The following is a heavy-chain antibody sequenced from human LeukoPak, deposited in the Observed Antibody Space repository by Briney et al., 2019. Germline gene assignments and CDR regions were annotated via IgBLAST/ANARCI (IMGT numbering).Heavy chain of an antibody. V-gene: IGHV4-31*03. CDR3: ARADSTDSSGYYYIDAFDI. Sequence: PSETLSLTCTVSGGSISSGGYYWSWIRQHPGKGLEWIVYIYYSGSTYYNPSLKSRVTISVDTSKNQFSLKLSSVTAADTAVYYCARADSTDSSGYYYIDAFDIWGQGTMVTVSS. CDR1: GGSISSGGYY. CDR2: IYYSGST. D-gene: IGHD3-22*01. J-gene: IGHJ3*02.